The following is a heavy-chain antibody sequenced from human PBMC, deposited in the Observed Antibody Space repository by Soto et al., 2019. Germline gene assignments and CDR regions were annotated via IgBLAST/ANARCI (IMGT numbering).Heavy chain of an antibody. D-gene: IGHD3-10*01. CDR1: GGSFSGYY. J-gene: IGHJ6*02. V-gene: IGHV4-34*01. CDR3: ADGGYYYGSGSPYYYYGMDV. CDR2: INHSGST. Sequence: PSETLSLTCAVYGGSFSGYYWSWIRQPPGKGLEWIGEINHSGSTNYNPSLKSRVTISVDTSKNQFSLKLSSVTAADTAVYYCADGGYYYGSGSPYYYYGMDVWGQGTTVTVSS.